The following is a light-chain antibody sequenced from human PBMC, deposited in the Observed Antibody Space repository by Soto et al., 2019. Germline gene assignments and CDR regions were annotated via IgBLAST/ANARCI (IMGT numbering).Light chain of an antibody. V-gene: IGLV2-8*01. CDR3: TSYTGDDFTFV. J-gene: IGLJ1*01. Sequence: QSALTQPPSASGSLGQSVTISCTGSSSDIGTYDYVSWYQQHPGRAPKLIIFEVSKRPLGVPYRFSGSKSGNTASLIVSGLQPDDEAEYHCTSYTGDDFTFVFGTGSKVTV. CDR1: SSDIGTYDY. CDR2: EVS.